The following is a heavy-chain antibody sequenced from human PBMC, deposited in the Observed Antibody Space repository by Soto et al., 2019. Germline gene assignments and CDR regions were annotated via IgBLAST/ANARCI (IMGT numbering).Heavy chain of an antibody. CDR3: ARDPPNFYYYGMDV. Sequence: GGSLRLYCIASGFTLSTYSMTWVRQAPGKGLEWLSYISKSSTTINYADSVKGRFTISRDNAKNSVYLEMSSLRDEDSAVYYCARDPPNFYYYGMDVWGQGTTVTVSS. V-gene: IGHV3-48*02. CDR2: ISKSSTTI. CDR1: GFTLSTYS. J-gene: IGHJ6*02.